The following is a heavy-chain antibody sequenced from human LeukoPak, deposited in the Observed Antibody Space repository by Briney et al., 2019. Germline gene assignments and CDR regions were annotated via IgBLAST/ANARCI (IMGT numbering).Heavy chain of an antibody. Sequence: GGSLRLSCAASGLGFISYGMHWVRQAPGKGLEWVGVISDDGRRKDYADSVKGQFTISRDNSKDTLYLQMNSLRAEDTAVYYCAKRPSDYGDYVSYFDYWGQGTLVTVSS. V-gene: IGHV3-30*18. CDR2: ISDDGRRK. CDR1: GLGFISYG. J-gene: IGHJ4*02. D-gene: IGHD4-17*01. CDR3: AKRPSDYGDYVSYFDY.